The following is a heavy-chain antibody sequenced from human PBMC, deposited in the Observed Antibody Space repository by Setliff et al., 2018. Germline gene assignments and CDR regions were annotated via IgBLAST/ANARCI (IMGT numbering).Heavy chain of an antibody. CDR1: GGSIIGSH. Sequence: PSETLSLTCTVSGGSIIGSHWSWIRQPPGKGLEWIGYVCASGSCGTGTTSYNPSLKSRVAMSLDTSKNQFSLKMHSMTAADTAVYYCARERGFAGFYGSWTYQFFGFWGQGTLVTVSS. J-gene: IGHJ4*02. D-gene: IGHD3-10*01. CDR2: VCASGSCGTGTT. V-gene: IGHV4-4*08. CDR3: ARERGFAGFYGSWTYQFFGF.